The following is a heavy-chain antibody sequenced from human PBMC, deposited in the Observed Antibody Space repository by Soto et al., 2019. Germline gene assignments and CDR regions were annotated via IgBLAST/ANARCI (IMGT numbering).Heavy chain of an antibody. V-gene: IGHV3-74*01. Sequence: EVQLVESGGGLVQPGGSLRLSCVASGFTLSSYWMYWVRQTPGKGLVWVARIKNGAGETSYAESVKGRVTISRDNGKNPLHPQMSSHRSEEADVYSCVRFSGRDVRGQGSTVTVSS. J-gene: IGHJ6*02. CDR3: VRFSGRDV. CDR2: IKNGAGET. CDR1: GFTLSSYW.